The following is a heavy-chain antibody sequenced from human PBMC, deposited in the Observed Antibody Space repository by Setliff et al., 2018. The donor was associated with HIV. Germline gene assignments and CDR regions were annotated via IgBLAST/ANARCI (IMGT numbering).Heavy chain of an antibody. J-gene: IGHJ4*02. Sequence: PSETLSLTCTVSGGSISSSSYYWGWIRQPPGKGLEWIGTIYYSGSTYYNPSLKSRVTISTDTSKNQFSLKVRSVTAADTAVYYCARQVTVVGYFETAAGLFNYWGPGTLVTVSS. D-gene: IGHD2-21*01. CDR2: IYYSGST. V-gene: IGHV4-39*01. CDR1: GGSISSSSYY. CDR3: ARQVTVVGYFETAAGLFNY.